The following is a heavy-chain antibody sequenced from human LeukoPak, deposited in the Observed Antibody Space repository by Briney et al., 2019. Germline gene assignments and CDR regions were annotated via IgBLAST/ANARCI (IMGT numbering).Heavy chain of an antibody. J-gene: IGHJ5*02. CDR1: GGFISSYY. CDR3: ARRGVKGWFDP. D-gene: IGHD3-10*01. Sequence: SETLALTCTVSGGFISSYYWSWIRQPPGKGLEWIVYIYYSGSTNYNPSLKSRGTISVDTSKNQFSLKLSSVNAADTAVYYCARRGVKGWFDPWGQGTLVTVSS. V-gene: IGHV4-59*12. CDR2: IYYSGST.